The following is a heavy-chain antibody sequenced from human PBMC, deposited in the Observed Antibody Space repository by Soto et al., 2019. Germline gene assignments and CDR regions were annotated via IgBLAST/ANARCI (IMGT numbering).Heavy chain of an antibody. J-gene: IGHJ6*02. CDR1: GFTFGTYT. CDR3: SHGGGATVLRGLAV. CDR2: ISATGDST. Sequence: QVVESGGNSVQPGGSLRLSCAASGFTFGTYTMSWVRLVPGKGLEWVSAISATGDSTYYADSVKGRFTISRDNSKNTLSVQMDSLRVGAKALSCVSHGGGATVLRGLAVWGHGTTVTVSS. V-gene: IGHV3-23*04. D-gene: IGHD3-10*01.